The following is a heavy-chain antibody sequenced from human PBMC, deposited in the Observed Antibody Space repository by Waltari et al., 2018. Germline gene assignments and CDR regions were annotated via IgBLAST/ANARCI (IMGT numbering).Heavy chain of an antibody. D-gene: IGHD2-15*01. CDR3: ARVGGSLSIDAFDI. J-gene: IGHJ3*02. CDR2: INAGNGNT. Sequence: QVQLVQSGAEVKKPGASVKVSCKASGYTFTSYAMHWVRQAPEQRLEWMGWINAGNGNTKYSQKFQVRVTITRDTSASTAYMELSSLRSEDTAVYYCARVGGSLSIDAFDIWGQGTMVTVSS. CDR1: GYTFTSYA. V-gene: IGHV1-3*01.